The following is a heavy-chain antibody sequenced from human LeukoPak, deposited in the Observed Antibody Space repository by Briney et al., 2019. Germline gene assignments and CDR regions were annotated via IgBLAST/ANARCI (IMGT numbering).Heavy chain of an antibody. CDR2: IGTVGDT. V-gene: IGHV3-13*01. D-gene: IGHD2-21*01. J-gene: IGHJ6*03. Sequence: GGSLRLSCAASGFTFSTYDMHWVRQASGKGLEWVSSIGTVGDTFYPGSVKGRFTISRENAKNSLYLQMNGLRAEDTAVYYCARATVIGNAPVPGYMDVWGKGTTVTVS. CDR3: ARATVIGNAPVPGYMDV. CDR1: GFTFSTYD.